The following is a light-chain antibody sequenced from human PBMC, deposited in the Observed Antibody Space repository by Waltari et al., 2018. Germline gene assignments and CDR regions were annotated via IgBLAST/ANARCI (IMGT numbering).Light chain of an antibody. CDR2: KSN. CDR1: SRPLSSTSH. V-gene: IGLV8-61*01. Sequence: QTVVTQEPSLSVSPGGRVTLTCAFSSRPLSSTSHASWYQQTPGQAPRTLIYKSNTRSSGVPDRFSGSIFGNKAALTITGAQADDESDYYCLLYMGSGIWVFGGGTKLTVI. CDR3: LLYMGSGIWV. J-gene: IGLJ3*02.